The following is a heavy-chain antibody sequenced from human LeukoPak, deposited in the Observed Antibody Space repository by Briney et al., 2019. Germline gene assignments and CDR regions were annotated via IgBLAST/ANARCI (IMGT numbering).Heavy chain of an antibody. J-gene: IGHJ4*02. CDR2: INHSGST. CDR1: GGSFSGYY. V-gene: IGHV4-34*01. CDR3: ARGGYYDSSGNFDY. Sequence: PSETLSLTCAVYGGSFSGYYWSWIRQPPGKGLEWIGEINHSGSTNYNPSLKSRVTISVDTSKNQFSLKLSSVTAADTAVYYCARGGYYDSSGNFDYWGQGTLATVSS. D-gene: IGHD3-22*01.